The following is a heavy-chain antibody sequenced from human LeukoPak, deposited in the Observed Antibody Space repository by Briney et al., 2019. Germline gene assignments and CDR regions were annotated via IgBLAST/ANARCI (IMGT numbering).Heavy chain of an antibody. CDR1: GYTLTELS. D-gene: IGHD4-17*01. Sequence: ASVKVSCKVSGYTLTELSMHWVRQAPGKGLEWMGGFDPEDGETIYAQKLQGRVTMTEDTSTDTAYMELSSLRSEDTAVYYCATLNDYGDTNDAFDIWGQGTMVTVSS. CDR2: FDPEDGET. V-gene: IGHV1-24*01. CDR3: ATLNDYGDTNDAFDI. J-gene: IGHJ3*02.